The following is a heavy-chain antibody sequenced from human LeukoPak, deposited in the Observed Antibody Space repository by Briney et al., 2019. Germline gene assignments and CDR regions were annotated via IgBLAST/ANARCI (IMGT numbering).Heavy chain of an antibody. J-gene: IGHJ5*02. Sequence: PGRSLRLSCAASGFTFSSYGMHWVRQAPGKGLEWVAVISYDGSNKYYADSVKGRFTISRDNSKNTLYLQMNSLRAEDTAVYYCARGPGNYGRFDPWGQGTLVTVSS. V-gene: IGHV3-30*03. CDR2: ISYDGSNK. D-gene: IGHD1-7*01. CDR3: ARGPGNYGRFDP. CDR1: GFTFSSYG.